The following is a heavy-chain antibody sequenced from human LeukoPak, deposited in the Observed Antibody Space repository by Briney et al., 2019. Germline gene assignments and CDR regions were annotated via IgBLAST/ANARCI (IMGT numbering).Heavy chain of an antibody. CDR3: ARGTVAEYYFDD. J-gene: IGHJ4*02. D-gene: IGHD6-19*01. CDR1: GFTFSSYA. Sequence: GGSLRLSCAASGFTFSSYAMHWVRQAPGKGLEWVAVISYDGSNKYYADSVKGRFTISRDNSKNTLYLQMNSLRAEDTAVYYCARGTVAEYYFDDWGQGTLVTVSS. CDR2: ISYDGSNK. V-gene: IGHV3-30-3*01.